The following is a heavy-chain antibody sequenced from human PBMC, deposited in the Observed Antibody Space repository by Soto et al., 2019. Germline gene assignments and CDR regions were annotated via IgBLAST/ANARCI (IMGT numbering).Heavy chain of an antibody. CDR2: MNPNSGNT. V-gene: IGHV1-8*01. D-gene: IGHD4-17*01. J-gene: IGHJ6*03. CDR3: ARETGEWPGFYYYYYMDV. Sequence: ASVKVSCKASGYTFTSYDINWVRQATGQGLEWMGWMNPNSGNTGYAQKFQGRVTMTRNTSISTAYMELSSLRSEDTAVYYCARETGEWPGFYYYYYMDVWGKGTTVTVSS. CDR1: GYTFTSYD.